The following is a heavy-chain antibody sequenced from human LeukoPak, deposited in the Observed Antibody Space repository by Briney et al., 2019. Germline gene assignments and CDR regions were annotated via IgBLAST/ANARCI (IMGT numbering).Heavy chain of an antibody. J-gene: IGHJ4*02. Sequence: GRSLRLSCAASGFTFSSYAMHWVRQAPGKGLEWVAVISYDGSNKYYADSVKGRFTISRDNSKNTLYLQMNSLRAEDTAVYYCAKGSLSGSYGYWGQGTLVTVSS. V-gene: IGHV3-30-3*01. CDR1: GFTFSSYA. CDR3: AKGSLSGSYGY. D-gene: IGHD1-26*01. CDR2: ISYDGSNK.